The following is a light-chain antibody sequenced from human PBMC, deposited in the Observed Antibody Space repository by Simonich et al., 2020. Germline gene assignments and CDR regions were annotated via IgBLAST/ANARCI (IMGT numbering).Light chain of an antibody. V-gene: IGKV2-28*01. J-gene: IGKJ1*01. CDR3: MQALQTPWT. Sequence: DIVMTQSPLSLPVTPGAPASISCRSSQSLLHSNGYNYLDWYLQKPWQSPQLLIYLGSNRASGVPDRFSGSGSGTDFTLKISRVEAEDVGVYYCMQALQTPWTFGQGTKVEIK. CDR1: QSLLHSNGYNY. CDR2: LGS.